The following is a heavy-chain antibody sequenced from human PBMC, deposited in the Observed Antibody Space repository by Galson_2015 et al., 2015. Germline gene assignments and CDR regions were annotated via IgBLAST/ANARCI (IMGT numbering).Heavy chain of an antibody. J-gene: IGHJ2*01. Sequence: SLRLSCAASGFTFSSYWMHWVRQAPGKGLVWVSRINSDGSSTSYADSVKGRFTISRDNAKNTLYLQMNSLRAEDTAVYYCARDSGDQGFPQPNWYFDLWGRGTLVTVSS. D-gene: IGHD2-21*02. CDR1: GFTFSSYW. V-gene: IGHV3-74*01. CDR3: ARDSGDQGFPQPNWYFDL. CDR2: INSDGSST.